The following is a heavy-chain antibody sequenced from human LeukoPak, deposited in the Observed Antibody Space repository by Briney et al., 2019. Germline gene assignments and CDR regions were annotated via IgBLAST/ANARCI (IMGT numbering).Heavy chain of an antibody. D-gene: IGHD3-9*01. V-gene: IGHV4-34*01. CDR2: IDHSGST. CDR1: GGSFSGYY. CDR3: ARHGLDILTGYFIWFDP. Sequence: SETLSLTCDVYGGSFSGYYWSWIRQPPGKGLEWLGEIDHSGSTNYNPSLKSRVTISVDTSKNQFSLKLSSVTAADTAVYYCARHGLDILTGYFIWFDPWGQGTLVTVSS. J-gene: IGHJ5*02.